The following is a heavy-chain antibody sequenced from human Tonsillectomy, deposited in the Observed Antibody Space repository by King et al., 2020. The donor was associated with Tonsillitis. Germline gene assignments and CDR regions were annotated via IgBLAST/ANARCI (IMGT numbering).Heavy chain of an antibody. Sequence: VQLVESGGGAVQPGRSLRLSCAASGFSFSNYGMHWVRQAPGKGLEWVAVISYDGSNKYYADSVQGRFTISRDNSENTLYLQMNRLRPEDTAVYYCAKCCPACSRTSCYAQPLDDWGQGHLVIVSS. V-gene: IGHV3-30*18. D-gene: IGHD2-2*01. CDR1: GFSFSNYG. J-gene: IGHJ4*02. CDR3: AKCCPACSRTSCYAQPLDD. CDR2: ISYDGSNK.